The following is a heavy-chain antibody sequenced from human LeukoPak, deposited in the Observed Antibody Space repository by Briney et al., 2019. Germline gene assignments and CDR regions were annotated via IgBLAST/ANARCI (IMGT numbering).Heavy chain of an antibody. Sequence: GGSLRLSCAASGFTFSSYGMHWVRQASGKGLEWVAVIWYDGSNKYYADSVKGRFTISRDNSKNTLYLQMNSLRAEDTAVYYCARDGTVTTMDYWGQGTLVTVSS. D-gene: IGHD4-17*01. V-gene: IGHV3-33*01. CDR3: ARDGTVTTMDY. CDR2: IWYDGSNK. J-gene: IGHJ4*02. CDR1: GFTFSSYG.